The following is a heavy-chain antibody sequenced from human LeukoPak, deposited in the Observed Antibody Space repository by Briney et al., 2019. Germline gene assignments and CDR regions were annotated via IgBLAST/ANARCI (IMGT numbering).Heavy chain of an antibody. D-gene: IGHD6-13*01. V-gene: IGHV1-2*06. CDR2: ISPNSGGT. Sequence: GASVKVSCKASGYTFTGYYMHWLRQAPGQGLEWMGRISPNSGGTNYAQKFQGRVTMTRDTSISTAYMELSRLRSDDTAVYYCASLAAAATNWFDPWGQGTLVTVSS. J-gene: IGHJ5*02. CDR1: GYTFTGYY. CDR3: ASLAAAATNWFDP.